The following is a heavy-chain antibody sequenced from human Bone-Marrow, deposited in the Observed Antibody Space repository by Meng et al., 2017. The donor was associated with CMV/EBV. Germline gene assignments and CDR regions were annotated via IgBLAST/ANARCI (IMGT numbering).Heavy chain of an antibody. CDR2: ISYDGSNK. CDR3: ARRYGGNSYYYGMDV. Sequence: GGSLRLSCAASGFTFSSYGMHWVRQAPGKGLEWVAVISYDGSNKYYADSVKGRFTISRDNSKNTLYLQMNSLRAEDTAVYYCARRYGGNSYYYGMDVWGQGTTVTISS. CDR1: GFTFSSYG. V-gene: IGHV3-30*19. D-gene: IGHD4-23*01. J-gene: IGHJ6*01.